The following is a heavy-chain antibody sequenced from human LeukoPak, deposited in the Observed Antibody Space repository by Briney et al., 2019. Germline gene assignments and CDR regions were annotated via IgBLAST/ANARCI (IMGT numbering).Heavy chain of an antibody. Sequence: PGGSLRLSCAASGFTFSSYGMSWVRQAPGKGLEWVANIKQDGNEKYCVDSVKGRFTISRDNAKNSLYLQMNSLRAEDTAVYYCAREEWELLRYYYYYMDVWGKGTTVTVSS. CDR2: IKQDGNEK. D-gene: IGHD1-26*01. V-gene: IGHV3-7*01. CDR1: GFTFSSYG. CDR3: AREEWELLRYYYYYMDV. J-gene: IGHJ6*03.